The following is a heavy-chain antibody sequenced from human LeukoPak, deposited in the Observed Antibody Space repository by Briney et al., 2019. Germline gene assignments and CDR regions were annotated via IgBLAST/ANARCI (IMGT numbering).Heavy chain of an antibody. V-gene: IGHV3-74*01. CDR1: GFILGSHW. Sequence: GGSLRLSCAASGFILGSHWMHWVGQGLGKGLVWVSRISSDGSSTNYADSVKGRFTISRDNAKNTLYLQMNSLRVEDTAVYYCSRIYPPMWGQGILVTVSS. J-gene: IGHJ4*02. CDR2: ISSDGSST. D-gene: IGHD2-2*01. CDR3: SRIYPPM.